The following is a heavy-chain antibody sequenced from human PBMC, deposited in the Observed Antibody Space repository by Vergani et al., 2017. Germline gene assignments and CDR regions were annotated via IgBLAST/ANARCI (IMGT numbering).Heavy chain of an antibody. V-gene: IGHV3-23*01. D-gene: IGHD3-9*01. CDR2: ISARYPST. Sequence: EVQLLESGGGLVQPGGSLRLSCAASGFTFSSYAMSWVRQAPGKGLEWVSAISARYPSTYYADSVKGRFTISRDNSKNMLFLQMNNLRTEDTAIYYCAKQYFVSRNYLVDYWGQGTLVTVSS. CDR3: AKQYFVSRNYLVDY. CDR1: GFTFSSYA. J-gene: IGHJ4*02.